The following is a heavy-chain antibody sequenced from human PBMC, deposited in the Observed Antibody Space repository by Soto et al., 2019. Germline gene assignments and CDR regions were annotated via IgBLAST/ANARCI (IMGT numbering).Heavy chain of an antibody. CDR3: ARQYSSVGFDP. J-gene: IGHJ5*02. CDR2: IYPGDSDT. Sequence: GESLKISCKGSGYSFASYWIGWVRQMPGKGLEWMGTIYPGDSDTRYSPSFQGQVTISADKSISTAYLQWSSLKASDTAMYYCARQYSSVGFDPWGQGTLVTVSS. D-gene: IGHD6-19*01. CDR1: GYSFASYW. V-gene: IGHV5-51*01.